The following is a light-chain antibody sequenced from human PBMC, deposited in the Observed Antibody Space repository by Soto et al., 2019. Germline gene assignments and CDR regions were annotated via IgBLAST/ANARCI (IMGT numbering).Light chain of an antibody. Sequence: EIVMTQSPATLSVSPGERVTLSCRASQSVNSNLAWYQQKPGQAPRLLIYGASTRATGIPARFSGSGSETEFTLTISSLPSEDFAVYYCQQYNNWPPMVTFGQGTRLEI. J-gene: IGKJ5*01. CDR1: QSVNSN. V-gene: IGKV3-15*01. CDR2: GAS. CDR3: QQYNNWPPMVT.